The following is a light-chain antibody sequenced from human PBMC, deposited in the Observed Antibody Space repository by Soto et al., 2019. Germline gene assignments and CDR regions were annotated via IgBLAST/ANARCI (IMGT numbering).Light chain of an antibody. V-gene: IGKV1-5*01. J-gene: IGKJ5*01. CDR3: QQYNSYPIT. CDR1: QSISKG. CDR2: DAS. Sequence: DIPRTQSPSPLSASVGDRVTLTCRASQSISKGLAWYQQKPGKAPNLLIYDASNLKSGVPSRFSGSGSGTEFTLTISSLQPDDFATYYCQQYNSYPITFGQGTRLEIK.